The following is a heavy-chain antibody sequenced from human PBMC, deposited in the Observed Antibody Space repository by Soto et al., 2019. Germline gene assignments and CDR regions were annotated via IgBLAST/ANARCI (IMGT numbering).Heavy chain of an antibody. V-gene: IGHV3-23*01. J-gene: IGHJ4*02. CDR1: GFTFSNHA. CDR3: AKDRTAAARNFDY. Sequence: PGGSLRLSCAVSGFTFSNHAMSWVRQAPGKGLEWVSAISTAVGATYYADSVKGRFTISRDDSNNTLFLQMNSLRAEDTAVYYCAKDRTAAARNFDYWGXGTLVNVSS. D-gene: IGHD6-13*01. CDR2: ISTAVGAT.